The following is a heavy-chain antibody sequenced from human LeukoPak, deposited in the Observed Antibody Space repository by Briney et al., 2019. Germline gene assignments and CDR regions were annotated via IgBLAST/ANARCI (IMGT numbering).Heavy chain of an antibody. Sequence: ASVKVSCKASGYTFAGYYMHWVRQAPGQGLEWMGWINPNSGGTNYAQKFQGRVTMTRDTSISTAYMELSRLRSDDTAVYYCARADLAEDIVVVPAANIVYWGQGTLVTVSS. J-gene: IGHJ4*02. V-gene: IGHV1-2*02. D-gene: IGHD2-2*01. CDR2: INPNSGGT. CDR3: ARADLAEDIVVVPAANIVY. CDR1: GYTFAGYY.